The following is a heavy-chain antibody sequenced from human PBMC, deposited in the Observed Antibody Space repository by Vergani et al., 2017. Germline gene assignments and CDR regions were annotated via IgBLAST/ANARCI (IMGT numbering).Heavy chain of an antibody. Sequence: QVQLVQSGAEVKKPGASVKVSCKASGYTFTGYYMQWVRQAPGQGLEWMGWINPNSGGTKYAQKFLGRVTMTRDTSISTAYMELSRLRSDDTDVDYCARDQSMGFCSSTSCFEGWFDPWGQGTLVTVSS. D-gene: IGHD2-2*01. CDR2: INPNSGGT. CDR1: GYTFTGYY. V-gene: IGHV1-2*02. J-gene: IGHJ5*02. CDR3: ARDQSMGFCSSTSCFEGWFDP.